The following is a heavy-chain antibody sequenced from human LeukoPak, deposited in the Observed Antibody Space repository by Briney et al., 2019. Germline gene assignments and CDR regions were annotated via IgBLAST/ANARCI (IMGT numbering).Heavy chain of an antibody. CDR1: GFTFSSYG. Sequence: PGGSLRLSCAASGFTFSSYGMHWVRQAPGKGLEWVAFIRYDGSNKYYADSVKGRFTISRDNSKNTLYLQMNSLRAEDTAVYYCARDGSGYPISPKYFDYWGQGTLVTVSS. V-gene: IGHV3-30*02. CDR3: ARDGSGYPISPKYFDY. CDR2: IRYDGSNK. D-gene: IGHD3-3*01. J-gene: IGHJ4*02.